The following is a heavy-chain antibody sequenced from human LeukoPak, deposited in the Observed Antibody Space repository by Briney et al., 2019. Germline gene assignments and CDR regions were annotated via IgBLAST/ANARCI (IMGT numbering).Heavy chain of an antibody. Sequence: ASVKVSCKASGGTFSSYAISWVRQAPGQGLEWMGGIIPIFGTANYAQKFQGRVTMTEDTSTDTAYMELSSLRSEDTAVYYCATGIKVGASLPFDYWGQGTLVTVSS. CDR3: ATGIKVGASLPFDY. CDR1: GGTFSSYA. D-gene: IGHD1-26*01. J-gene: IGHJ4*02. V-gene: IGHV1-69*06. CDR2: IIPIFGTA.